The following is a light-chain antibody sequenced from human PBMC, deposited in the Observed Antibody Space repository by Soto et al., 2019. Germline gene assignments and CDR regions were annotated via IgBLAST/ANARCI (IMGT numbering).Light chain of an antibody. J-gene: IGLJ1*01. CDR1: SSDVGGYNY. Sequence: HSDLAQSASVSGCPGQSITISCTVTSSDVGGYNYVFWYRPHPGKAPKHMICEVRNRPSGVSNRFSGSKSGNTASLTISGLQAEDEADYYCSSYTRSSILIFGLGTKVTGL. CDR2: EVR. V-gene: IGLV2-14*01. CDR3: SSYTRSSILI.